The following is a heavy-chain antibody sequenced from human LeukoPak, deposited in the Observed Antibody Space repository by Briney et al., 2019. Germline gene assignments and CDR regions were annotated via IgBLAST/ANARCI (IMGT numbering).Heavy chain of an antibody. J-gene: IGHJ4*02. CDR1: GFTFSSYA. Sequence: GGSLRLSCAASGFTFSSYAMDWVRQAPGKGLEWVAFISNDGTNKYYADSVKGRFTISRDNSKNTLYLQTNSLRAEDTAVYYCGRDQGGSIGWYGDYWGQGTLVTVSS. CDR3: GRDQGGSIGWYGDY. D-gene: IGHD6-19*01. V-gene: IGHV3-30*04. CDR2: ISNDGTNK.